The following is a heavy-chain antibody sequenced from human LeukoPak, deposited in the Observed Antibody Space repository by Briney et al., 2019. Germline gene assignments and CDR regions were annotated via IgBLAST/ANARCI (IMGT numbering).Heavy chain of an antibody. CDR1: GYTFTSYG. CDR2: ISAYNGNT. Sequence: GASVKVSCKASGYTFTSYGISWVRQAPGQGLEWMGWISAYNGNTNYAQKLQGRVTMTTDTSTSTAYMELSSLRSEDTAVYYCARAAYESWWEPNYYYYYMDVWGKGTTVTVSS. CDR3: ARAAYESWWEPNYYYYYMDV. J-gene: IGHJ6*03. D-gene: IGHD1-26*01. V-gene: IGHV1-18*01.